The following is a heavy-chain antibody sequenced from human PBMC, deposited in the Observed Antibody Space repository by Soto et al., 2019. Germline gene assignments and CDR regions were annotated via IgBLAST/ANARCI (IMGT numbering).Heavy chain of an antibody. Sequence: PSETLSLTCTVSGGSISSYYWSWIRQPPGKGLEWIGYIYYSGSTNYNPSLKSRVTISVDTSKNQFSLKLSSVTAADTAVYYCARDHGLDFDYWGQGTLVTVSS. J-gene: IGHJ4*02. CDR1: GGSISSYY. CDR2: IYYSGST. V-gene: IGHV4-59*01. CDR3: ARDHGLDFDY. D-gene: IGHD4-17*01.